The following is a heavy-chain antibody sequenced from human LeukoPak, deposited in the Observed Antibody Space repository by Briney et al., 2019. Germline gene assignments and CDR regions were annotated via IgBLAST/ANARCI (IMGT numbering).Heavy chain of an antibody. CDR1: GFTFDGYA. J-gene: IGHJ4*02. V-gene: IGHV3-9*01. CDR3: AKMHSSGWSLAFDY. CDR2: ISWNSGSI. D-gene: IGHD6-19*01. Sequence: PGGSLRLSCAASGFTFDGYAMHWVRQAPGKGLEWVSGISWNSGSIGYADSVKGRFTISRDNAKNSLYLQMNSLRAEDTALYYCAKMHSSGWSLAFDYWGQGTLVTVSS.